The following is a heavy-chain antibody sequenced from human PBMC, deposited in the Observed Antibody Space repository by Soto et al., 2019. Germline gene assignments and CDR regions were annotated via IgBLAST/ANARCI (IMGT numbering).Heavy chain of an antibody. CDR1: GYSFTSYW. CDR3: ASTGIAARHPAYSYYYGMDV. D-gene: IGHD6-6*01. Sequence: GESLKISCKGSGYSFTSYWIGWVRPMPGKGLEWMGIIYPGDSDTRYSPSFQGQVTISADKSISTAYLQWSSLKASDTARYYCASTGIAARHPAYSYYYGMDVWGQGTTVTVSS. J-gene: IGHJ6*02. CDR2: IYPGDSDT. V-gene: IGHV5-51*01.